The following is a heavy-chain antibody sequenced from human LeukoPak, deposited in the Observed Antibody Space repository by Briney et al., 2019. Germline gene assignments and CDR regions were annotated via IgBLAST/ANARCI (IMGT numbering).Heavy chain of an antibody. CDR1: GGSISSGGYY. CDR3: ARRGYDILTGYLDY. V-gene: IGHV4-31*03. J-gene: IGHJ4*02. CDR2: IYYNGST. Sequence: SQTLSLTCTVSGGSISSGGYYWSWIRQHPGKGLEWIGYIYYNGSTYYNPSLKSRVTISVDTSKNQFSLKLSSVTAADTAVYYCARRGYDILTGYLDYWGQGTLVTVSS. D-gene: IGHD3-9*01.